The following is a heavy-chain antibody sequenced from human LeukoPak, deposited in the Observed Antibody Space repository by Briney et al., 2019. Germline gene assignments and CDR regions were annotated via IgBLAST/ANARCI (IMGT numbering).Heavy chain of an antibody. J-gene: IGHJ3*02. CDR1: GFTFNTYS. V-gene: IGHV3-48*02. CDR3: ARRYI. Sequence: PGGSLRLSRAASGFTFNTYSMNWVRQAPGKGLEWVSYISTSSTTKHYADSVKGRFTISRDNAKNLLYLQMDSLRDEDTAVYYCARRYIWGQGTVVTVSS. CDR2: ISTSSTTK.